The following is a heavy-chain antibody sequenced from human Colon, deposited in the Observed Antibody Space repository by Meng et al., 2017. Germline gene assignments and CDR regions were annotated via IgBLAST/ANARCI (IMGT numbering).Heavy chain of an antibody. CDR1: GFTFSSFW. D-gene: IGHD2-21*01. Sequence: GESLKISCAASGFTFSSFWMHWVRQVPGKGLVWVSRITNDGASTSYADSVKGRFTISRDNAKNTLYLQMNSLRAEDTALYYCARDCGGGEYHSSRDFWGQGTLVTVSS. J-gene: IGHJ4*02. V-gene: IGHV3-74*01. CDR2: ITNDGAST. CDR3: ARDCGGGEYHSSRDF.